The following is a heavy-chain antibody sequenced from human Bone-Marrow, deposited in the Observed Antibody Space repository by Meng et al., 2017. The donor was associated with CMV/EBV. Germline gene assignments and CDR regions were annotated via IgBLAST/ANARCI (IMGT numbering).Heavy chain of an antibody. CDR3: ATSGRITIFGVVIISDYYGMDV. J-gene: IGHJ6*02. CDR1: GYTFTSYY. CDR2: IIPMFGTT. V-gene: IGHV1-69*05. Sequence: SVKVSCKASGYTFTSYYMHWVRQAPGQGLEWMGGIIPMFGTTNYAQNFQGRVTITTDESTSTTYMELSSLKSKDTAVYYCATSGRITIFGVVIISDYYGMDVWGQGTTVTVSS. D-gene: IGHD3-3*01.